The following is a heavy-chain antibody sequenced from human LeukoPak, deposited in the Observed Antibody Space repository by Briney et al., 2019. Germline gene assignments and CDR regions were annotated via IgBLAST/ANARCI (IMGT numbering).Heavy chain of an antibody. CDR2: INHSGST. V-gene: IGHV4-34*01. CDR1: GGSISTYY. Sequence: RTSETLSLTCSVSGGSISTYYWSWIRQPPGKGLEWIGEINHSGSTNYNPSLKSRVTISVDTSKNQFSLKLSSVTAADTAVYYCARAGRGSRFLVRYWGQGTLVTVSS. D-gene: IGHD3-3*01. J-gene: IGHJ4*02. CDR3: ARAGRGSRFLVRY.